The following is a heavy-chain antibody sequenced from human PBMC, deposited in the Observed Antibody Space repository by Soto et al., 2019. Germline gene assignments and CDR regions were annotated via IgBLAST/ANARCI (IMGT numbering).Heavy chain of an antibody. CDR2: INGDGTT. CDR3: GRGSGPRGRPY. CDR1: GFIFNNFW. D-gene: IGHD6-25*01. Sequence: GGSLRLSCAASGFIFNNFWMHWVRQAPGKGLVWVARINGDGTTTYVDSVKGRFTISRDNAKNMVYLQMNSLRVEDTAMYYCGRGSGPRGRPYWGQGISVTVSS. V-gene: IGHV3-74*01. J-gene: IGHJ4*02.